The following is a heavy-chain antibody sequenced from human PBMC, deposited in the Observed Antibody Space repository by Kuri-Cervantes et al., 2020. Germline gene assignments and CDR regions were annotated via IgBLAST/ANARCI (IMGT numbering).Heavy chain of an antibody. Sequence: LRLSCTVSGGSISSGDYYWSWIRQPPGKGLEWIGYIYYSGNTYYNPSLKSRVTISVDTSKNQFSLKLSSVTAADTAVYYCARDRRLEWLRPGYYYYYGMDVWGQGTTVTVSS. D-gene: IGHD3-3*01. J-gene: IGHJ6*02. V-gene: IGHV4-30-4*01. CDR2: IYYSGNT. CDR1: GGSISSGDYY. CDR3: ARDRRLEWLRPGYYYYYGMDV.